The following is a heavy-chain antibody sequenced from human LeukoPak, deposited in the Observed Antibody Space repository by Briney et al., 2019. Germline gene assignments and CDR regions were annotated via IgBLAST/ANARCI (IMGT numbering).Heavy chain of an antibody. CDR3: ARANGLDWGIDY. D-gene: IGHD3-9*01. J-gene: IGHJ4*02. CDR1: GGSISSGDYY. CDR2: IYYSGST. Sequence: PSETLSLTCTVSGGSISSGDYYWSWIRQPPGKGLEWIGYIYYSGSTYYNPSLKSRVTISVYTSKNQFSLKLSSVTAADTAVYYCARANGLDWGIDYWGQGTLVTVSS. V-gene: IGHV4-30-4*08.